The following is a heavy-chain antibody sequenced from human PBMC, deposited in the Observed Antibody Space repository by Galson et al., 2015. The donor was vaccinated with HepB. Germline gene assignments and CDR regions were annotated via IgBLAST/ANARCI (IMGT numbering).Heavy chain of an antibody. J-gene: IGHJ6*03. D-gene: IGHD2-2*01. V-gene: IGHV1-2*02. CDR3: AMGSSTSGTHYYYYMDV. Sequence: SVKVSCKASGYTFTGYYMHWVRQAPGQGLEWMGWINPNSSGTNYAQKFQGRVTMTRDTSISTAYMELSRLRSDDTAVYYCAMGSSTSGTHYYYYMDVWGKGTTVTVSS. CDR1: GYTFTGYY. CDR2: INPNSSGT.